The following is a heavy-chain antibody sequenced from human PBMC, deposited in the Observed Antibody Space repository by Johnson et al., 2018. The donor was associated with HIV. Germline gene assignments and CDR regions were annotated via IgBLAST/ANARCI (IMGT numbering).Heavy chain of an antibody. CDR1: GFAFSDYY. V-gene: IGHV3-11*04. Sequence: VQLVESGGGLVKPGGSLRLSCAASGFAFSDYYMSWIRQAPGKGLEWVSYMSSGASTIYYADSVKGRFTISRDNSKNTLYLQMNSLRPEDTAVYYCARGGGCGGECYSAYDAFDVWGQGTMVTV. J-gene: IGHJ3*01. D-gene: IGHD2-21*01. CDR3: ARGGGCGGECYSAYDAFDV. CDR2: MSSGASTI.